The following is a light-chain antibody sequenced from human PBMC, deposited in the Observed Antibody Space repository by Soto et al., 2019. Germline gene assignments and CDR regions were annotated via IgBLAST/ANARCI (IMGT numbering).Light chain of an antibody. J-gene: IGKJ5*01. Sequence: IVLTQSPGTLSLSPVARATLSCMAIQSVSSSNLAWYQQRPGQAPRLLIYGASNRATGIPDRFSGSGSGTDFTLTISSLQPEDFATYYCQQSYSTPHTFGQGTRLEIK. V-gene: IGKV3-20*01. CDR2: GAS. CDR1: QSVSSSN. CDR3: QQSYSTPHT.